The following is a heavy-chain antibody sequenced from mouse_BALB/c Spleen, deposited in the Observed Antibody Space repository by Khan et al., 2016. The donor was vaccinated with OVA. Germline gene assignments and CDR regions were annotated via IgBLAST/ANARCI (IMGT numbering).Heavy chain of an antibody. V-gene: IGHV5-17*02. CDR1: GFPFSSFG. Sequence: EVELVESGGGLVQPGGSRKLSCAAPGFPFSSFGMHWVRQAPEKGLEWVAYIGSDSNTIYYADTVKGRFPISRDDRKNSLVLQMTSLRSEDTAMVYGASSRYWSWFASWGQGTLVTVSS. J-gene: IGHJ3*01. CDR2: IGSDSNTI. D-gene: IGHD2-12*01. CDR3: ASSRYWSWFAS.